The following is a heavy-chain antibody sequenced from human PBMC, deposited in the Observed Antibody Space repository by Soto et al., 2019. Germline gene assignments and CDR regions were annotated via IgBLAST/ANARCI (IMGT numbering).Heavy chain of an antibody. Sequence: QVQLQESGPGLVKPSETLSLTCTVSGGFVSSASYFWSWIRQPPGKEMEFIAYVYDTGTTEYSPSLKSGATISLDTSKNQFSLSLSSVTTADTAIYYCARMTFVEGTYWFDPWGQGILGTVS. CDR3: ARMTFVEGTYWFDP. CDR2: VYDTGTT. CDR1: GGFVSSASYF. D-gene: IGHD3-16*01. J-gene: IGHJ5*02. V-gene: IGHV4-61*01.